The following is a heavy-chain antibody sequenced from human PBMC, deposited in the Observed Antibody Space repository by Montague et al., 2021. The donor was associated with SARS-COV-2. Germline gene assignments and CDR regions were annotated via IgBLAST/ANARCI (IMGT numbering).Heavy chain of an antibody. V-gene: IGHV2-70*11. CDR2: IDWDDDK. Sequence: PALVKPTQTLTLICTFSGFSLSTSGMCVSWIRQPPGKALERLARIDWDDDKYYSTSLKTRLTISKDTSKNQVVLTMTNMDPVDTATYYCAREYSSGVYFDYGGQGTLVTVSS. D-gene: IGHD6-19*01. CDR3: AREYSSGVYFDY. CDR1: GFSLSTSGMC. J-gene: IGHJ4*02.